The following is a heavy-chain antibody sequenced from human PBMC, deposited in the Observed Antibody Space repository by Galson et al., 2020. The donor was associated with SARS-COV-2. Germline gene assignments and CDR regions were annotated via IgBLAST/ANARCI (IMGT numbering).Heavy chain of an antibody. CDR1: GFSFSSYA. J-gene: IGHJ3*02. Sequence: GGSLSLSCAASGFSFSSYAMNWVRQAPGKGLEWVSAISAGSDITYYADSVKGRFTISRDNSKNTLYLQMNSLRAEDTALYYCAKRNHAFEIWGQGTMVTISS. V-gene: IGHV3-23*01. CDR2: ISAGSDIT. CDR3: AKRNHAFEI.